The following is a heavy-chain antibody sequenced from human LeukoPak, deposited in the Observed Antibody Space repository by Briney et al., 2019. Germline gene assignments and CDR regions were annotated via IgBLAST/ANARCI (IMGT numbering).Heavy chain of an antibody. Sequence: ASVKVSCKASGYTFTGYYMHWVRQAPGQGREWMGWINPNSGGTNYAQKFQGRVTMTRDTSISTAYMELSRLRSDDTAVYYCGLLWFGELYGYGMDVWGQGTTVTVSS. J-gene: IGHJ6*02. CDR1: GYTFTGYY. D-gene: IGHD3-10*01. V-gene: IGHV1-2*02. CDR2: INPNSGGT. CDR3: GLLWFGELYGYGMDV.